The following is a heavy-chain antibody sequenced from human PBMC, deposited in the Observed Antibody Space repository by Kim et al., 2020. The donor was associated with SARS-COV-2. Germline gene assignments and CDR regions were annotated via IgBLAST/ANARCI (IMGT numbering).Heavy chain of an antibody. J-gene: IGHJ2*01. CDR1: GYRFTHSW. D-gene: IGHD2-15*01. V-gene: IGHV5-51*01. CDR3: VRQGSGTWHEDHPPSFWFFDH. Sequence: GESLKISCQASGYRFTHSWIGWVRQMPGGGLEWIGIFFPGDSDVRYSPSFLGQVTISADRSISSVYLQWNSLKASDTATYYCVRQGSGTWHEDHPPSFWFFDHWGRGTLVTVSS. CDR2: FFPGDSDV.